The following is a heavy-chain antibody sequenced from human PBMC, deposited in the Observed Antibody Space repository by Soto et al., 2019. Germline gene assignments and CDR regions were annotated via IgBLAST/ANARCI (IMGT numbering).Heavy chain of an antibody. CDR3: ARGWRAIADPIHDNYYYGLDV. D-gene: IGHD6-13*01. J-gene: IGHJ6*02. V-gene: IGHV1-46*01. Sequence: ASVKVSCKASGYTFTSYYMHWVRQAPGQGLEWMGIINPSGGSTSYAQKFQGRVTMTRDTSTSTVYMELSSLRSEDTAVYYCARGWRAIADPIHDNYYYGLDVWGQGTTVTISS. CDR1: GYTFTSYY. CDR2: INPSGGST.